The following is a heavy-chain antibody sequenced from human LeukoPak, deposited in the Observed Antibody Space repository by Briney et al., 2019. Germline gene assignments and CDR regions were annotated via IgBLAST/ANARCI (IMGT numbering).Heavy chain of an antibody. D-gene: IGHD3-10*01. CDR2: IIGNGADI. V-gene: IGHV3-23*01. Sequence: GGSLRLSCTATGFTFSTFAVNWVRQAPGKGLGWVSVIIGNGADIDYADSVKGRFTISRDNSKNTLYLQMNSLRAEDTAVYYCAKDMVPDGRYSVGQWGQGTLVTVSS. CDR3: AKDMVPDGRYSVGQ. J-gene: IGHJ4*02. CDR1: GFTFSTFA.